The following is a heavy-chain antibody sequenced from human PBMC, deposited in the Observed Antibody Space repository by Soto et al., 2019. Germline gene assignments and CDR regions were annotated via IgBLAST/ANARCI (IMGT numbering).Heavy chain of an antibody. CDR3: ARLIGNSWLDS. J-gene: IGHJ5*01. D-gene: IGHD2-8*01. V-gene: IGHV4-31*03. CDR2: IYYSGST. CDR1: GGSISSGGYY. Sequence: SETLSLTCTVSGGSISSGGYYWSWIRQHPGKGLEWIGYIYYSGSTYYNPSLKSRITINPDTSNNQLSLQLNSLPPDDTAVYYCARLIGNSWLDSWGQGTLVTVSS.